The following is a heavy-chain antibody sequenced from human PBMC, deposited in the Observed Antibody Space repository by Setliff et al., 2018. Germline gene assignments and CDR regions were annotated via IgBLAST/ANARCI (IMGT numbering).Heavy chain of an antibody. V-gene: IGHV1-18*01. J-gene: IGHJ4*02. CDR2: ISVYSGNT. D-gene: IGHD2-2*01. CDR3: SRLVRYCSRTTCQTASGAEL. CDR1: GYTFSHSS. Sequence: ASVKVSCKASGYTFSHSSITWVRQAPGQGLEWMGWISVYSGNTNYAQKLQGRVTMTTDASTNTAYMELRGLTSDDTAVYYCSRLVRYCSRTTCQTASGAELWGQGTLVT.